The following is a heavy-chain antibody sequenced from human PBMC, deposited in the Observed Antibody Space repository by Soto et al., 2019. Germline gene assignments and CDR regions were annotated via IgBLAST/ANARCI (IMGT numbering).Heavy chain of an antibody. Sequence: QVQLVESGGGVVQPGRSLRLSCAASGFTFSSYGMHWVRQAPGKGLEWVAVIWYDGSNKYYADSVKGRFTISRDNSKNTLYLQMISLRAEDTAVYYCARDHSSSSGFCLDYWGQGTLVTVSS. CDR3: ARDHSSSSGFCLDY. CDR1: GFTFSSYG. J-gene: IGHJ4*02. D-gene: IGHD6-6*01. CDR2: IWYDGSNK. V-gene: IGHV3-33*01.